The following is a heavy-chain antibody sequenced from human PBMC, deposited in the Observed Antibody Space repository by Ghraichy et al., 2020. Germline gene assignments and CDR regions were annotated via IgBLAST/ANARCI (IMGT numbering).Heavy chain of an antibody. CDR3: ARGGGGELELRG. D-gene: IGHD1-7*01. CDR1: GGSISSYY. Sequence: SETLSLTCTVSGGSISSYYWSWIRQPPGKGLEWIGYIYYSGSTNYNPSLKSRVTISVDTSKNQFSLKLSSVTAADTAVYYCARGGGGELELRGWGQGTLVTVSS. CDR2: IYYSGST. V-gene: IGHV4-59*01. J-gene: IGHJ4*02.